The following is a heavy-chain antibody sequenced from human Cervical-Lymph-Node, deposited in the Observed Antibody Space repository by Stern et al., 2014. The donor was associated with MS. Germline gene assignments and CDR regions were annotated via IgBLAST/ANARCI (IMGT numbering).Heavy chain of an antibody. J-gene: IGHJ5*02. CDR3: ARGVVSNRATATLHNLFDP. CDR1: GGTFSSSYA. V-gene: IGHV1-69*04. CDR2: IIPILGLP. D-gene: IGHD1-1*01. Sequence: QVQLVQSGAEVKKPGSSVNVSCMASGGTFSSSYAITWMRQAPGQGLEWMGMIIPILGLPYYVQKFQGRVTITADTSTNTAYMGLNSLTSEDTAVYYCARGVVSNRATATLHNLFDPWGQGTLVTVSS.